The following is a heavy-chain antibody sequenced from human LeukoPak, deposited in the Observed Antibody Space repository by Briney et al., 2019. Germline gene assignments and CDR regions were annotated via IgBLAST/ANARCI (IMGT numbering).Heavy chain of an antibody. CDR3: ARPPTYCGGDCYWRFQH. Sequence: PSETLSLTCTVSGGSISRSSYYWGWIRQPPGKGLEWIGSIYYSGSTYYNPSLKSRVTISVDTSKNQFSLKLSSVTAADTAVYYCARPPTYCGGDCYWRFQHWGQGTLVTVSS. CDR1: GGSISRSSYY. CDR2: IYYSGST. J-gene: IGHJ1*01. V-gene: IGHV4-39*01. D-gene: IGHD2-21*02.